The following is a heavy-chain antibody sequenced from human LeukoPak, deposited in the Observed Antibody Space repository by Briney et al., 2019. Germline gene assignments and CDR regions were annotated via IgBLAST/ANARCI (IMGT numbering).Heavy chain of an antibody. CDR3: AKGTAAAQRPYYMDV. CDR2: ITASGDST. J-gene: IGHJ6*03. D-gene: IGHD6-13*01. Sequence: PGGSLRLSCAASGFTFSNYVMIWVRQAPGKGLEWVSGITASGDSTYYGDSVKGRFTMSRDNSKNTLYLQMNSLRAEDTAVYYCAKGTAAAQRPYYMDVWGKGTTVTVSS. CDR1: GFTFSNYV. V-gene: IGHV3-23*01.